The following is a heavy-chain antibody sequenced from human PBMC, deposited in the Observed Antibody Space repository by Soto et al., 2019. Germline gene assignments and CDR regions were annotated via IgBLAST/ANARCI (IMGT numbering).Heavy chain of an antibody. CDR2: IYVTGAV. Sequence: PSETLSLTGSVSGAALNSGNNYWSWVRQVPGKGLEWIGHIYVTGAVDYNPSLRDRITISQDTSERQFSLNLRLVTAADTAVYYCARLRIATNNYTWFDPWGHGTLVTVSS. CDR1: GAALNSGNNY. V-gene: IGHV4-31*02. J-gene: IGHJ5*02. D-gene: IGHD2-21*01. CDR3: ARLRIATNNYTWFDP.